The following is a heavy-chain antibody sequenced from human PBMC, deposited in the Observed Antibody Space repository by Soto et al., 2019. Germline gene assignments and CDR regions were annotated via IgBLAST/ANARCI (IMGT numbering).Heavy chain of an antibody. CDR3: ARRGSGSYYDY. CDR1: GFTFSSYA. Sequence: EVQLLESGGGLVQPGGSLRLSCAASGFTFSSYAMRWVRQAPVKGLEWVSAISGSGDSTYYADSVKGRFTISSDNSKNTLYLQMNSLRAEATAVYYCARRGSGSYYDYWGQGTLVTVSS. V-gene: IGHV3-23*01. D-gene: IGHD1-26*01. J-gene: IGHJ4*02. CDR2: ISGSGDST.